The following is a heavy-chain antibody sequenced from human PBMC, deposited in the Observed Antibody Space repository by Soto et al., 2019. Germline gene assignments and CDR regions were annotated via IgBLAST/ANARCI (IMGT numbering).Heavy chain of an antibody. Sequence: QVQLVQSGAAVKKPGSSVKVSCKASGGTFSSYAINWVRQAPGQGLEWMGGIIPIFDTASYAQKFQGRVTITADESTSTAYMELSSLRSEDTAVYYCARDSPNFGVRFFDIWGQGTMVTVSS. J-gene: IGHJ3*02. D-gene: IGHD2-8*01. CDR2: IIPIFDTA. CDR1: GGTFSSYA. CDR3: ARDSPNFGVRFFDI. V-gene: IGHV1-69*01.